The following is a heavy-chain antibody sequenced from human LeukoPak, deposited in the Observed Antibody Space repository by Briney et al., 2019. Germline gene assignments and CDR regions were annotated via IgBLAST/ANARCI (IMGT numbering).Heavy chain of an antibody. V-gene: IGHV1-46*01. D-gene: IGHD3-22*01. J-gene: IGHJ3*02. Sequence: ASVKVSCKASGNTFTSYYVHWVRQAPGQGLEWMALINPTGGSTNYAQKFQGRVTVTRDMSTSTVYMELGSLTSEDTAVYYCARERNCGHYADDDAFDIWGQGTMVTVSS. CDR2: INPTGGST. CDR1: GNTFTSYY. CDR3: ARERNCGHYADDDAFDI.